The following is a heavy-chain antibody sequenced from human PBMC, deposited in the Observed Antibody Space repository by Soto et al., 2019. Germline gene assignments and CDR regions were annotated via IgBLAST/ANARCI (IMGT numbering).Heavy chain of an antibody. D-gene: IGHD2-2*01. CDR2: IYYSGST. CDR3: ARDLSRISTSCYWFDT. J-gene: IGHJ5*02. Sequence: SQTLSLSCTVAGFSLSSIGYYLRWIRPPPGKGLEWIGYIYYSGSTYYNPSLKSRVTISVDTSKNQFSLKLSSVTAADTAVYYCARDLSRISTSCYWFDTRGQGILVTGSS. V-gene: IGHV4-61*08. CDR1: GFSLSSIGYY.